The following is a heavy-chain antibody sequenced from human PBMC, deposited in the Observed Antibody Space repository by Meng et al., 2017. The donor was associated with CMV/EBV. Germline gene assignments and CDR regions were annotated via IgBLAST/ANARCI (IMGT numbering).Heavy chain of an antibody. D-gene: IGHD3-3*01. CDR2: ITPMSGGT. CDR3: ARGNNWDRLLDF. Sequence: ASVKVSCKASGYTFTGYYIHWVRQAPGHGLEWMGWITPMSGGTNYAQNFQDRVTMTRDTSTNTAYMELSRVRSDDTAVYYCARGNNWDRLLDFWGQGTLVTVPQ. V-gene: IGHV1-2*02. CDR1: GYTFTGYY. J-gene: IGHJ4*02.